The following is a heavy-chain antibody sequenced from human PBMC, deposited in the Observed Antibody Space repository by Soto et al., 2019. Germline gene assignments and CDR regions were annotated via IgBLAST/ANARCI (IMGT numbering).Heavy chain of an antibody. Sequence: QVQLQESGPGLVKPSQILSLTCTVSGGSISSGGYYWSWIRQHPGKGLEWIGYIYYSGSTYYNPSLKSRVTISVDTSKNPFSLKLSSVTAADTAVYYCAREWRDYYFDYWGQGTLVTVSS. CDR2: IYYSGST. CDR1: GGSISSGGYY. V-gene: IGHV4-31*03. J-gene: IGHJ4*02. CDR3: AREWRDYYFDY.